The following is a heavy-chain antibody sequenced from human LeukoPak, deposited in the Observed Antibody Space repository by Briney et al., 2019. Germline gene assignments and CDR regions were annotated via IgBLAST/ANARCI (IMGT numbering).Heavy chain of an antibody. CDR3: AKANSGYDYDYFDY. J-gene: IGHJ4*02. D-gene: IGHD5-12*01. Sequence: GGSLRLSCAASGFTFRSYGMSWVRQAPGKGLEWVSSISGSGNSTYYADSVKGRFTISRDNSKNTLYLQMNSLRAEDTAVYYCAKANSGYDYDYFDYWGQGTLVTVSS. CDR2: ISGSGNST. CDR1: GFTFRSYG. V-gene: IGHV3-23*01.